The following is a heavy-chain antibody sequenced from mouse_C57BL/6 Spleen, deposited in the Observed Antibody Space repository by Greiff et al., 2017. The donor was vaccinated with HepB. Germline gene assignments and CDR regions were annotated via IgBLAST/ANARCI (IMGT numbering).Heavy chain of an antibody. Sequence: QVQLQQSGAELVRPGASVTLSCKASGYTFTDYEMHWVKQTPVHGLEWIGAIDPETGGTAYNQKFKGKAILTADKSSSTAYMELRSLTSEDSAVYYCTRSEGNLFDCWGQGTTLTVSS. D-gene: IGHD2-1*01. CDR3: TRSEGNLFDC. V-gene: IGHV1-15*01. CDR1: GYTFTDYE. CDR2: IDPETGGT. J-gene: IGHJ2*01.